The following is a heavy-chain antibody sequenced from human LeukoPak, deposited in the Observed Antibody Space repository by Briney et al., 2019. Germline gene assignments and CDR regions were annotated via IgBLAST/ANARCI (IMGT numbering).Heavy chain of an antibody. CDR3: ARGLYDSSESYFDY. J-gene: IGHJ4*02. D-gene: IGHD3-22*01. V-gene: IGHV4-34*01. CDR1: GGSFSGYY. Sequence: PSETLSLTCAVYGGSFSGYYWSWIRQPPGKGLEWIGEIYHSGSTNYNPSLKSRVTISVDKSKNQFSLKLSSVTAADTAVYYCARGLYDSSESYFDYWGQGTLVTVSS. CDR2: IYHSGST.